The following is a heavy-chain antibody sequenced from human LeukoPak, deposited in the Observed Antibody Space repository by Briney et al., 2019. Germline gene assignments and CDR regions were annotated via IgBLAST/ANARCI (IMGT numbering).Heavy chain of an antibody. CDR2: ISSSGSTI. Sequence: GGSLRLSCAASGFTFSDYYMSWIRQAPGKGLEWVSYISSSGSTIYYADSVKGRFTISRDNAKDSLYLQMNSLRAEDTAVYYCARVCSSSSGGWFDPWGQGTLVTVSS. V-gene: IGHV3-11*01. J-gene: IGHJ5*02. CDR3: ARVCSSSSGGWFDP. CDR1: GFTFSDYY. D-gene: IGHD6-6*01.